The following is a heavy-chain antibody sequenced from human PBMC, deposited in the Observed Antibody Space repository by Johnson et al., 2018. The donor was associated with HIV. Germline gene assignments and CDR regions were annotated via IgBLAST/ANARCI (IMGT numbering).Heavy chain of an antibody. J-gene: IGHJ3*02. D-gene: IGHD2-15*01. V-gene: IGHV3-74*02. CDR2: INNDGSVT. CDR1: GFTFSSYA. Sequence: VQLVESGGGLVQPGGSLRPSCAASGFTFSSYAMSWVRQAPGKGLEWVSRINNDGSVTTYAESVKGRFTISRDNTKNTGYLHMDSLRVEDTAVYYCARGLDIFDIWGQGTLVTVSS. CDR3: ARGLDIFDI.